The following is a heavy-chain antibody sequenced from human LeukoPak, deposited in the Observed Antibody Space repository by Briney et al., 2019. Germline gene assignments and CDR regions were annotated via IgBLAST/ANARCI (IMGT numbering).Heavy chain of an antibody. CDR1: GYTLTELS. V-gene: IGHV1-24*01. D-gene: IGHD2-15*01. CDR2: FDPEDGET. CDR3: ARGATGVAATRHYYYYMDV. J-gene: IGHJ6*03. Sequence: ASVKVSCKVSGYTLTELSMHWVRQAPGKGLEWMGGFDPEDGETIYAQKFQGRVTMTEDTSTDTAYMELSSLRSEDTAVYYCARGATGVAATRHYYYYMDVRGKGTTVTISS.